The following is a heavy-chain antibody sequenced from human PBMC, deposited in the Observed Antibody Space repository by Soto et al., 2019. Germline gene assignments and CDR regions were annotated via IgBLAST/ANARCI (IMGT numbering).Heavy chain of an antibody. CDR2: IIPILGTA. CDR3: ARVNVVVVAATREYYFDY. CDR1: GGTFSSYA. Sequence: SVKVSCKASGGTFSSYAISWVRQAPGQGLEWMGGIIPILGTANYAQKFQGRVTITADESTSTAYMELSSLRSDDTAVYYCARVNVVVVAATREYYFDYWGQGTLVTVSS. D-gene: IGHD2-15*01. V-gene: IGHV1-69*13. J-gene: IGHJ4*02.